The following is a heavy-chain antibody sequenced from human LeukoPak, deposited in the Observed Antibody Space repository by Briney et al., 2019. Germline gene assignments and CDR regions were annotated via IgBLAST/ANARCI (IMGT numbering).Heavy chain of an antibody. Sequence: GGSLRLSCAASGFTFNNYSMNWVRQAPGKGLEWVSSISSRSNYIYYPDSVKGRFTISRDNAKNSLYLQMNGLRAEDTAVYYCVRDHYGGNSDYWGQGTLVTVSS. D-gene: IGHD4-23*01. CDR2: ISSRSNYI. J-gene: IGHJ4*02. CDR1: GFTFNNYS. CDR3: VRDHYGGNSDY. V-gene: IGHV3-21*01.